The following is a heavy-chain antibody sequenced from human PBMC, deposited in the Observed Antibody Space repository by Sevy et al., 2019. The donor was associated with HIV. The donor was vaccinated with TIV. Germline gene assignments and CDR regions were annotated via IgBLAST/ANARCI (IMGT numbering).Heavy chain of an antibody. Sequence: GGSLRLSCAASGLTFSTYGMHWVRQAPGKGLEWVAVISYDGNIQYYADSVKGRFTVSRDNSKNTLYLQMNSLRAEDSAVYYCAKDQGGYNYAPDYWGQGTLVTSSS. V-gene: IGHV3-30*18. J-gene: IGHJ4*02. CDR1: GLTFSTYG. CDR3: AKDQGGYNYAPDY. D-gene: IGHD5-18*01. CDR2: ISYDGNIQ.